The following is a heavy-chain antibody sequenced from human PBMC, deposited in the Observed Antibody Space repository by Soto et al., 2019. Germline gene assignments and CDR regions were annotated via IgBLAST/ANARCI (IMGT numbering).Heavy chain of an antibody. J-gene: IGHJ4*02. D-gene: IGHD5-12*01. Sequence: SETLSLTCTVSDDSIGSSRYYWGWIRQPPEKWLEWIGSISYSGSTHYNPSLRGRVIISQDTSKNQFSLKVSSVTAADTAVYYCARLRDGYNRDLDYWGQGTLVTVSS. V-gene: IGHV4-39*01. CDR1: DDSIGSSRYY. CDR3: ARLRDGYNRDLDY. CDR2: ISYSGST.